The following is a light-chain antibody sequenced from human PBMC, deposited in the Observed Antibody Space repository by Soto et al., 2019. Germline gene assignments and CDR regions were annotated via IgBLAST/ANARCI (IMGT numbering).Light chain of an antibody. CDR3: SSYTSSTTLDVV. V-gene: IGLV2-14*01. CDR2: EVT. CDR1: SSDVGGHNY. Sequence: QSVLTQPASVSGSPGQSITISCTGTSSDVGGHNYVSWYQQHPGTAPKLMIYEVTNRPSGVSNRFSGCKSCNTASLTTSGLQAEDEADDYCSSYTSSTTLDVVFGGGTKVTVL. J-gene: IGLJ2*01.